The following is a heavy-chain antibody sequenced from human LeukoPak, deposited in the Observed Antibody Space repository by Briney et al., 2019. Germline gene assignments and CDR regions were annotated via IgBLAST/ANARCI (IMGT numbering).Heavy chain of an antibody. J-gene: IGHJ5*02. V-gene: IGHV3-23*01. Sequence: GGSLRLSCAVSGFAFGSEAMSWVRQSPARGLEWVASISPGGGTTYYADYVRGRFTISRDNSKNTVYVQMNSLRAEDTAVYYCAKDRVGYYGSGSSRFDPWGQGTLVTVSS. CDR2: ISPGGGTT. D-gene: IGHD3-10*01. CDR3: AKDRVGYYGSGSSRFDP. CDR1: GFAFGSEA.